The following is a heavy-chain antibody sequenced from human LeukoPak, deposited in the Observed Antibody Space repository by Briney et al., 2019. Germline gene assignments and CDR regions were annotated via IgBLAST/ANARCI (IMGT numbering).Heavy chain of an antibody. Sequence: SETLSLTCTVSGGSISSYYWSWIRQPPGKGLEWIGYIYTSGSTNYNPSLQSRVTISVDTSKNQFSLKLSSVTAADTAVYYCARQVRDDSSGYYPLSWFDPWGQGTLVTVSS. CDR1: GGSISSYY. CDR3: ARQVRDDSSGYYPLSWFDP. D-gene: IGHD3-22*01. V-gene: IGHV4-4*09. CDR2: IYTSGST. J-gene: IGHJ5*02.